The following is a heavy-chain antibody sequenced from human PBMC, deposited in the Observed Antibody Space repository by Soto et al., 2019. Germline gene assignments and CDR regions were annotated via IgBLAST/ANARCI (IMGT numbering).Heavy chain of an antibody. J-gene: IGHJ6*02. Sequence: ASVKVSCKDSGYTLTELSMHWVRQAPGKGLEWMGGFDPEDGETIYAQKFQGRVTMTEDTSTDTAYMELSGLRSEDTAVYYCATIQRINWNDLYYDYYGMDVWGQGTMVTVSS. D-gene: IGHD1-20*01. CDR2: FDPEDGET. CDR1: GYTLTELS. V-gene: IGHV1-24*01. CDR3: ATIQRINWNDLYYDYYGMDV.